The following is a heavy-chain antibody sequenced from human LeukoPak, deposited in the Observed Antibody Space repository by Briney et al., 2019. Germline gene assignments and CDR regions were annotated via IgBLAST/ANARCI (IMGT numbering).Heavy chain of an antibody. J-gene: IGHJ5*02. D-gene: IGHD3-10*01. CDR1: GFTFSNAW. CDR2: IKSKTDGGTI. CDR3: AFYYYGTRRFDP. Sequence: VGSHRLSCAASGFTFSNAWMNWVRQSPGKGLEWVGRIKSKTDGGTIDYAEPVKGRFTISRDDSKNTLYLQMNSLKTEDTAVYYCAFYYYGTRRFDPWGQGTLSPSPQ. V-gene: IGHV3-15*01.